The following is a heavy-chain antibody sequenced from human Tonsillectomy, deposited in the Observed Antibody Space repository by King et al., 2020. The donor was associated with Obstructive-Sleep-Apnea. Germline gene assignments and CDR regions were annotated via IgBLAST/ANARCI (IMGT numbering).Heavy chain of an antibody. CDR1: GFTFSSYS. CDR3: ARDLAAGTGAYYYYGMDV. Sequence: VQLVQSGGGLVQPGGSLRLSCAASGFTFSSYSMNWVRQAPGKGLEWVSYISSSSSTIYYADSVKGRFTISRDNAKNSLYLQMNSLRAEDTAVYYCARDLAAGTGAYYYYGMDVWGQGTTVTVSS. D-gene: IGHD6-13*01. J-gene: IGHJ6*02. CDR2: ISSSSSTI. V-gene: IGHV3-48*04.